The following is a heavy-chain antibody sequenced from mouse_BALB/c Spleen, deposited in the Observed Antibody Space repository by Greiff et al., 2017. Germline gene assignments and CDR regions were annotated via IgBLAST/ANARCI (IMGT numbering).Heavy chain of an antibody. V-gene: IGHV1-4*02. J-gene: IGHJ3*01. Sequence: VQLQQSAAELARPGASVKMSCKASGYTFTSYTMHWVKQRPGQGLEWIGYINPSSGYTEYNQKFKDKTTLTADKSSSTAYMQLSSLTSEDSAVYYCARWDGYSAWFAYWGQGTLVTVSA. CDR1: GYTFTSYT. CDR2: INPSSGYT. CDR3: ARWDGYSAWFAY. D-gene: IGHD2-3*01.